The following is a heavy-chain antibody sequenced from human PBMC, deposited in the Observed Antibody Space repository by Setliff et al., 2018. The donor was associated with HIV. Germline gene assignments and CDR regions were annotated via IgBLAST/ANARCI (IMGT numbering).Heavy chain of an antibody. CDR1: NGSISSGTFY. CDR2: INTSGST. Sequence: PSETLSLTCTVSNGSISSGTFYWNWIRQPAGKGLEWIGRINTSGSTNYNPSLKSRVTISVDKSQNQFSLKLSSVTAADTAVYYCARGRFVGFAYWGQGTLVTVSS. CDR3: ARGRFVGFAY. V-gene: IGHV4-61*02. J-gene: IGHJ4*02. D-gene: IGHD3-16*02.